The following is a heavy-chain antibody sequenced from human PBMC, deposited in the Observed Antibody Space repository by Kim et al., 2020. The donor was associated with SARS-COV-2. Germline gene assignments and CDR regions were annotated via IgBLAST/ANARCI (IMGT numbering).Heavy chain of an antibody. CDR2: IYYSGTT. Sequence: SETLSLTCTVSSGSISSGGYYWSWIRQHPGEGLEWIGYIYYSGTTYKNPSLKSRVTISVDTSKNQFSLNLISVTAADTVVYYCARDLEGYGAFDIWGQGTMVTVSS. J-gene: IGHJ3*02. CDR1: SGSISSGGYY. CDR3: ARDLEGYGAFDI. D-gene: IGHD3-3*01. V-gene: IGHV4-31*03.